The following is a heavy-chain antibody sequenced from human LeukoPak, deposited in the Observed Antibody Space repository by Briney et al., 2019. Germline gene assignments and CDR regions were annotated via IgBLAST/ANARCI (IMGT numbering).Heavy chain of an antibody. CDR2: ISGSGGGT. CDR3: AKTTTGYSSGRYPGWPVDN. J-gene: IGHJ4*02. D-gene: IGHD6-19*01. CDR1: GFTFSSYA. Sequence: GGSLRLSCAASGFTFSSYAVSWVRQAPGKGLEWVSAISGSGGGTYYADSVKGRFTISKDNSKNTLYPQMNSLSTEDTAVYYCAKTTTGYSSGRYPGWPVDNWGQGTLVTVSS. V-gene: IGHV3-23*01.